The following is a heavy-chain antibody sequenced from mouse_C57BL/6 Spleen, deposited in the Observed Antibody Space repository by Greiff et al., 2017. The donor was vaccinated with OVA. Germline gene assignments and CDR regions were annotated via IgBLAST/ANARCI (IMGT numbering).Heavy chain of an antibody. J-gene: IGHJ4*01. CDR2: INPNNGGT. D-gene: IGHD1-1*01. V-gene: IGHV1-18*01. CDR3: ARSLLLRHAMDY. Sequence: VQLQQSGPELVKPGASVKIPCKASGYTFTDYNMDWVKQSHGKSLEWIGDINPNNGGTIYNQKFKGKATLTVDKSSSTAYMELRSLTSEDTAVYYCARSLLLRHAMDYWGQGTSVTVSS. CDR1: GYTFTDYN.